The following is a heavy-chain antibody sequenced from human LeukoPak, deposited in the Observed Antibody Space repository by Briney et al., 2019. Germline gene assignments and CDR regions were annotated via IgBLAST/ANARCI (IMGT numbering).Heavy chain of an antibody. CDR2: IYYSGST. D-gene: IGHD3-10*01. Sequence: SETLSLTCTVSGGSISSSNYYWDWIRQPPGKGLEWIGNIYYSGSTNYNPSLKSRVTISVDTSKNQFSLKLSSVTAADTAVYYCARQRMVRGVSAYYYGMDVWGQGTTVTVSS. CDR1: GGSISSSNYY. J-gene: IGHJ6*02. CDR3: ARQRMVRGVSAYYYGMDV. V-gene: IGHV4-39*01.